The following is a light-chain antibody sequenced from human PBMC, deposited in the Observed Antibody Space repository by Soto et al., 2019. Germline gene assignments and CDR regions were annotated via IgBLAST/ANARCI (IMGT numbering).Light chain of an antibody. Sequence: DIQMTQSPSTLSASVGDRVTITCRASQSISSWLAWYQQKPGKAPRFLIYQASSLEIGVPSRFSGSGSGTEFTLTISNLQPDDFATYYCQQYKSSSMIGQGTKVDIK. V-gene: IGKV1-5*03. CDR3: QQYKSSSM. CDR2: QAS. J-gene: IGKJ2*01. CDR1: QSISSW.